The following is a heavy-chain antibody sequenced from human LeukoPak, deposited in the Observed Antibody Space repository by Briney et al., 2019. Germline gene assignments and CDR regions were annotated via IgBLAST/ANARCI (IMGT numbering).Heavy chain of an antibody. CDR2: INWNGGST. CDR1: GFTFDDYG. Sequence: GGSLRLSCAASGFTFDDYGMSWVRQAPGKGLEWVSGINWNGGSTGYADSVKGRFTISRDNTKNSLYLQMNSLRAEDTALYHCARVQSSGSGSYYGPPVYWGQGTLVTVSS. D-gene: IGHD3-10*01. CDR3: ARVQSSGSGSYYGPPVY. J-gene: IGHJ4*02. V-gene: IGHV3-20*01.